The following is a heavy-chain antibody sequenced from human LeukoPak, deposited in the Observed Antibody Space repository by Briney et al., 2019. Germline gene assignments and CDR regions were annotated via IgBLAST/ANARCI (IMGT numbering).Heavy chain of an antibody. CDR3: ARLRVTSICSSTSCYYVDY. Sequence: SQTLSLTCTVSGGSISSGGYYWSWLRQPPGKALEGFGYFSHSGTPYYTPSLKSRVSISVYRSKNQFSLRPTSVTAADTAVYYCARLRVTSICSSTSCYYVDYWGQGTLVTVSS. CDR1: GGSISSGGYY. CDR2: FSHSGTP. D-gene: IGHD2-2*01. J-gene: IGHJ4*02. V-gene: IGHV4-30-2*01.